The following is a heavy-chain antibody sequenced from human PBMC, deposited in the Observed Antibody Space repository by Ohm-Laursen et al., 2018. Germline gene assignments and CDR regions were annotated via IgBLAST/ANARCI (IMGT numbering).Heavy chain of an antibody. CDR3: ARWVCSGGDCYVDP. D-gene: IGHD2-21*02. V-gene: IGHV3-64*02. J-gene: IGHJ5*02. CDR1: GFTFSNSA. CDR2: INYNGGST. Sequence: GSLRLSCTASGFTFSNSAMHWVRQAPGKGLQYVSAINYNGGSTYYADSVKGRFTISRDNSKNTLYLQMGSLRAEDMAVYYCARWVCSGGDCYVDPWGQGTLVTVSS.